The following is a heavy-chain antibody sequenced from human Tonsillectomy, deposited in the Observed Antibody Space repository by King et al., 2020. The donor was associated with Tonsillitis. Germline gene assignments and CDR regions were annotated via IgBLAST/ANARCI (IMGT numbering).Heavy chain of an antibody. D-gene: IGHD6-6*01. V-gene: IGHV1-8*01. J-gene: IGHJ4*02. CDR1: GYTFTSYD. CDR3: ARDPGIAARPGVVVRGIDY. Sequence: QLVQSGAEVKKPGASVKVSCKASGYTFTSYDINWVRQATGQGLEWMGWMNPNSGNTGYAQKFQGRVTMTRNTSISTAYMELSSLRSGDTAVYYCARDPGIAARPGVVVRGIDYWGQGTLVTVSS. CDR2: MNPNSGNT.